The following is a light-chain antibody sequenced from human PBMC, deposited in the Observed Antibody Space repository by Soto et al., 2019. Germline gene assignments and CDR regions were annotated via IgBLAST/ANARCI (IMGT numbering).Light chain of an antibody. CDR1: QNVDSTY. V-gene: IGKV3-20*01. CDR2: ATS. Sequence: EIVLTQSPGTLSLSPGETATLSCRASQNVDSTYLAWYQQKPGLPPTLLIYATSTRAAGIPDRFSGSASGTDFTLTIDILELEDFAVYYCQQYDFSPPLYTFGQGTKLEIK. CDR3: QQYDFSPPLYT. J-gene: IGKJ2*01.